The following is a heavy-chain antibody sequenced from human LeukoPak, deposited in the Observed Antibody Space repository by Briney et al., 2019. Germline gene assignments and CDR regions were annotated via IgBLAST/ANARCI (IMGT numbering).Heavy chain of an antibody. J-gene: IGHJ4*02. D-gene: IGHD2-8*01. CDR3: ARGGACTNGVCYHDY. V-gene: IGHV4-59*01. CDR1: GGSISSFY. CDR2: IYYSGNT. Sequence: SETLSPTCTVSGGSISSFYWSWIRQSPGKGLEWIGYIYYSGNTNYNPSLKSRVTMSVDTSKNQFSLKLSSVTAADMAVYYCARGGACTNGVCYHDYWGQGTLVTVPS.